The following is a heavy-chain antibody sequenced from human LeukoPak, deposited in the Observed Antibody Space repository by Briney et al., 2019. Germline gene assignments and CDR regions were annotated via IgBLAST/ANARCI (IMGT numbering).Heavy chain of an antibody. CDR3: ARWAVTGIYLDS. V-gene: IGHV3-7*01. J-gene: IGHJ4*02. CDR1: GFTFSSYW. CDR2: IKQDGSEK. D-gene: IGHD6-19*01. Sequence: PGGSLRLSCAASGFTFSSYWMSWVRQAPGKGLEWVAKIKQDGSEKHYVASVKGRFTISRDNAKNSLYLQVNGLRAEDTAVYYCARWAVTGIYLDSWGQGTLLTVSS.